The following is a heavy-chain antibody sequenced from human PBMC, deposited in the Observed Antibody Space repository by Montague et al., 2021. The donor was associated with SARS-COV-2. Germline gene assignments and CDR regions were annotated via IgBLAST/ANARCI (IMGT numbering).Heavy chain of an antibody. CDR2: IQQDGSKK. V-gene: IGHV3-7*01. J-gene: IGHJ4*02. D-gene: IGHD3-3*01. Sequence: SLSLSCSASGFTFSNYWMSWVRQAPGKGLEWVANIQQDGSKKYYVDSVKGRLTISRDNAKKSLYLQMNSLRAEDTAVYYCARDLSGSQYLYYFDYWGQGTLVTVSS. CDR3: ARDLSGSQYLYYFDY. CDR1: GFTFSNYW.